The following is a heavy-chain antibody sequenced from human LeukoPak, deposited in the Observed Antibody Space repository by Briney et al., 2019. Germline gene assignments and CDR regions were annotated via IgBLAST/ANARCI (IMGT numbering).Heavy chain of an antibody. Sequence: GGSLRLSCAASGFTLSSYEMNWVRQAPGKGLEWVSYISSSSSTIYYADSVKGRFTISRDNAKNSLYLQMNSLRAEDTAVYYCARGTGGELPDGAFDIWGQGTMVTVSS. CDR3: ARGTGGELPDGAFDI. CDR1: GFTLSSYE. V-gene: IGHV3-48*03. CDR2: ISSSSSTI. J-gene: IGHJ3*02. D-gene: IGHD1-26*01.